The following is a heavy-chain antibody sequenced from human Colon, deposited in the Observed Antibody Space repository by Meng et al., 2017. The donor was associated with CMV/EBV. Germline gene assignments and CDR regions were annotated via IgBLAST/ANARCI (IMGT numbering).Heavy chain of an antibody. D-gene: IGHD6-6*01. J-gene: IGHJ6*02. Sequence: GESLKISCAASGFTFSSYTMHWVRQAPGKGLEWVSLIYSGDSTKYADSVKGRFTVTRDNSKSTLYLQMNSLRPEDTAVYYCARASQSNYYYGMDVWGQGTTVTVSS. CDR2: IYSGDST. CDR3: ARASQSNYYYGMDV. V-gene: IGHV3-66*02. CDR1: GFTFSSYT.